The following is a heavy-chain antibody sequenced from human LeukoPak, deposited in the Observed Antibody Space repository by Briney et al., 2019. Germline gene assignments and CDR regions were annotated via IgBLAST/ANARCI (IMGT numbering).Heavy chain of an antibody. Sequence: QPGGSLRLSCAASGLTFSSYGMHWVRQAPGKGLEWVAVISYDGSKTYYADSVKGRFTISRDNSKNTLYLQMNSLRAEDTAVYYCARDSPPAGVYYFDYWGQGTLVTVSS. J-gene: IGHJ4*02. CDR2: ISYDGSKT. CDR1: GLTFSSYG. V-gene: IGHV3-30*03. CDR3: ARDSPPAGVYYFDY. D-gene: IGHD2-2*01.